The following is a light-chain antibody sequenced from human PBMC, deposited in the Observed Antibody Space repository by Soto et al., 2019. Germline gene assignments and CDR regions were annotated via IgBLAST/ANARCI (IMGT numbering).Light chain of an antibody. Sequence: ENVLTQSPGTLSLSPGERATLSCRASQRVSSTHLAWYQQKPGQAPRLLIYGTSVRATGIPDRFRGSGSGTDLTLTIGRLEPEDFAVYYCQQYGGSPLLTFGPGTKVEI. CDR1: QRVSSTH. V-gene: IGKV3-20*01. CDR2: GTS. J-gene: IGKJ3*01. CDR3: QQYGGSPLLT.